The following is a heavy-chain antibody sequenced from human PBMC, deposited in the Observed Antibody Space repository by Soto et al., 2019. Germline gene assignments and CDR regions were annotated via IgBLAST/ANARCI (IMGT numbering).Heavy chain of an antibody. CDR1: GYTFTSYA. V-gene: IGHV1-3*05. J-gene: IGHJ4*02. D-gene: IGHD3-22*01. Sequence: QVQLVQSGAEEKKPGASVKVSCKASGYTFTSYAMHWVRQAPGQRLEWMGWINAGNGNTKYSQKFQDRVTXXRXTXXSTAYMDLSSLRSEDTAVYYCARLAYDSSGYPRDYWGQGTLVTVSS. CDR2: INAGNGNT. CDR3: ARLAYDSSGYPRDY.